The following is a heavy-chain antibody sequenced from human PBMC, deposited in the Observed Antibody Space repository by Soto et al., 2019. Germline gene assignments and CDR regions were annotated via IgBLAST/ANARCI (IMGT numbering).Heavy chain of an antibody. D-gene: IGHD6-13*01. Sequence: QVQLVQSGAEVKKPGASVKVSCKASGYTFTSYYMHWVRQAPGQGLEWMGIINPSGGSTSYAQKFQGRVTMTRDTSTRTVYMELSSLRSEDTAVYYCARDGAAAGLFDYWGQGTLVTVSS. CDR1: GYTFTSYY. J-gene: IGHJ4*02. CDR2: INPSGGST. CDR3: ARDGAAAGLFDY. V-gene: IGHV1-46*01.